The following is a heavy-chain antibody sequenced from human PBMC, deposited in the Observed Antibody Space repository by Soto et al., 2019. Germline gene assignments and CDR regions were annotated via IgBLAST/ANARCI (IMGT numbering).Heavy chain of an antibody. J-gene: IGHJ5*02. Sequence: QVQLVQSGAEVKKPGASVKVSCKASGYTFTSYDINWVRQATGQGLEWMGWMNPNSGNTGYAQKFQGRVTMTRTTFISTAYMELSSRRSEDTAVYYCASVALYHGDYLSHWFDPCGQGTLVTVSS. V-gene: IGHV1-8*01. CDR3: ASVALYHGDYLSHWFDP. CDR2: MNPNSGNT. D-gene: IGHD4-17*01. CDR1: GYTFTSYD.